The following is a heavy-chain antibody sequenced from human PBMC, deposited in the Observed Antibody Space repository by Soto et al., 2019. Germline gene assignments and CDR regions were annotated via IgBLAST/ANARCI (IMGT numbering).Heavy chain of an antibody. CDR2: ISSNGEK. CDR1: GISLSSGRMG. J-gene: IGHJ6*02. CDR3: APISYYESGSSFEWGYYGLDV. Sequence: QVTLKESGPVLVKPTETLTLTCTVSGISLSSGRMGVSWLRQPPGKALVWLAHISSNGEKSYNTSLNRRLAISRETSKRQVVLTMTNMDPVDTATYFCAPISYYESGSSFEWGYYGLDVWGQGTTVTVSS. D-gene: IGHD3-10*01. V-gene: IGHV2-26*01.